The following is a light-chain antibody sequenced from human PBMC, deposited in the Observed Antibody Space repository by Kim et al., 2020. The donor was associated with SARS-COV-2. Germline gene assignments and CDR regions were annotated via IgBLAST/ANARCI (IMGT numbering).Light chain of an antibody. CDR1: SSDVGGYKF. V-gene: IGLV2-11*01. Sequence: LTQPRSVSGSPGQSVTISCTGTSSDVGGYKFVSWYQQHPGKAPKLMIYDVSERPSGIPDRFSGSKSGNTASLTISGLQPEDEADYYCCSYAGNYIWVFGGGTQLTVL. J-gene: IGLJ3*02. CDR2: DVS. CDR3: CSYAGNYIWV.